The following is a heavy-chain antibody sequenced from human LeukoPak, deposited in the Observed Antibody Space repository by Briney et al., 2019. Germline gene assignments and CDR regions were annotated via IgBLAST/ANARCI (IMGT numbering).Heavy chain of an antibody. CDR3: AREGGGLGYFDS. V-gene: IGHV1-46*01. Sequence: GASVKVSCKATGYMFTRHYIHWVRQAPGQGLEWMGIINPSDGSTNYAQKFQGRVTMTTDTSTTTVYMELSSLRSEDTAVYYCAREGGGLGYFDSWGQGTLVTASS. D-gene: IGHD3-16*01. CDR1: GYMFTRHY. CDR2: INPSDGST. J-gene: IGHJ4*02.